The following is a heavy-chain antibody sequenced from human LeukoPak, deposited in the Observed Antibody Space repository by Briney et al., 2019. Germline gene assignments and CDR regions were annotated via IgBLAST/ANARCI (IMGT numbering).Heavy chain of an antibody. CDR2: TYYRSTRYN. D-gene: IGHD2-2*01. J-gene: IGHJ5*02. Sequence: SQTLSLTSAISGDSVSSNSVTWNWIRQSPSRGIEWLGRTYYRSTRYNDYAVSVRGRISVNPDTSKNQFSRHLNSVTPEDTAVYYCARRLTQYDCFDPWGQGILVTVSS. CDR3: ARRLTQYDCFDP. CDR1: GDSVSSNSVT. V-gene: IGHV6-1*01.